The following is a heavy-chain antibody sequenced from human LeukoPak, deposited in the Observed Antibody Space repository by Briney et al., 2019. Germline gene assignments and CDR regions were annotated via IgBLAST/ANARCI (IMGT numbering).Heavy chain of an antibody. CDR1: GFTFSSYG. J-gene: IGHJ4*02. Sequence: PGGSLRLSCAASGFTFSSYGMHWVRQAPDKGLEWVAVISYDGSSKYYADSVKGRFTISRDNSKNTLYLQMNSLRAEDTAVYYCAKEGVEMATTFFDYWGQGTLVAVSS. CDR3: AKEGVEMATTFFDY. CDR2: ISYDGSSK. V-gene: IGHV3-30*18. D-gene: IGHD5-24*01.